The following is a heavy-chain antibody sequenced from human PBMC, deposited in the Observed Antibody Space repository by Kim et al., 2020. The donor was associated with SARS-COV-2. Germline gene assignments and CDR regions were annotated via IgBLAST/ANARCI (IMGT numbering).Heavy chain of an antibody. J-gene: IGHJ6*02. CDR3: ARDSVSSGHFDYRHRSYGLDV. V-gene: IGHV3-11*05. CDR2: SSSSQKYI. CDR1: GFSFSDYY. D-gene: IGHD3-9*01. Sequence: GGSLRLSCTASGFSFSDYYMSWVRQPPGKGLEWLSYSSSSQKYIDYADSVKGRFTISRDNAKKSLYLQMNSLREDDTAVYYCARDSVSSGHFDYRHRSYGLDVWGQGTMVTVSS.